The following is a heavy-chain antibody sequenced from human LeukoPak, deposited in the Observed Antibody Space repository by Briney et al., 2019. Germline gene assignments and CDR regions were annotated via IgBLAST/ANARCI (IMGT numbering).Heavy chain of an antibody. J-gene: IGHJ1*01. V-gene: IGHV1-69*01. CDR3: ARDLGYCSSTSCYTKYFQH. D-gene: IGHD2-2*02. CDR1: GGTFSSYA. Sequence: SVSVSCKASGGTFSSYAISWVRQAPGQGLEWMGGIIPIFGTANYAQKFQGRVTITADESTSTAYMELSSLRSEDTAVYYCARDLGYCSSTSCYTKYFQHWGQGTLVTVSS. CDR2: IIPIFGTA.